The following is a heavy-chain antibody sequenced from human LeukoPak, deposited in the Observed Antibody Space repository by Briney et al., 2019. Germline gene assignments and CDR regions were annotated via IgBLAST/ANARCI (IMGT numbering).Heavy chain of an antibody. CDR2: MYSSGRT. J-gene: IGHJ4*02. Sequence: SETLSLTCSVSGGSISGSSYYWGWIRQPPGKGLEWIGSMYSSGRTYHNPSLKSRVTISVDTSKNQFSLKLSSVTAADTAVYYCARSGSGYLRYYFDYWGQGTLVTVSS. CDR3: ARSGSGYLRYYFDY. V-gene: IGHV4-39*07. CDR1: GGSISGSSYY. D-gene: IGHD5-12*01.